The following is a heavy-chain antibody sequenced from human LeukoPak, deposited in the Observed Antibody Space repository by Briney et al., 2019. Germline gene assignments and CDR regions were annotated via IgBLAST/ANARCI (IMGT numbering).Heavy chain of an antibody. Sequence: ASVKVSCKASGYTFTNYGISWVRQAPGQRLEWMGWISAYSGNTNYAQKVQGRVTMTTDTSTSTAYMELRSLRSDDTAVYYCARGSGSLRAFDIWGQGTMVTVSS. V-gene: IGHV1-18*01. CDR3: ARGSGSLRAFDI. CDR2: ISAYSGNT. CDR1: GYTFTNYG. J-gene: IGHJ3*02. D-gene: IGHD3-10*01.